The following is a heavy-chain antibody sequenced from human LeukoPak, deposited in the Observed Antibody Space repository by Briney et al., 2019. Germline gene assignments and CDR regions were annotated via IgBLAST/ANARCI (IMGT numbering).Heavy chain of an antibody. CDR3: AREGYCSGGSCFWFDP. V-gene: IGHV7-4-1*02. D-gene: IGHD2-15*01. CDR2: INTNTGNP. CDR1: GYTFTSYD. Sequence: ASVKVSCKASGYTFTSYDINWVRQATGQGLEWMGWINTNTGNPTYAQGFTGRFVFSLDTSVSTAYLQISSLKAEDTAVYYCAREGYCSGGSCFWFDPWGQGTLVTVSS. J-gene: IGHJ5*02.